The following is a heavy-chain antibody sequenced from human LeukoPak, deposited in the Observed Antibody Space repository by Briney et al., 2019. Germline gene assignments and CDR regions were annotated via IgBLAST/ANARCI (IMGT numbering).Heavy chain of an antibody. CDR3: ARVNSWELLDFDY. D-gene: IGHD1-26*01. J-gene: IGHJ4*02. Sequence: ASVKVSCKASGYTFTGYYMYWVRQAPGQGLEWMGWTNPNSGGTNYAQKFQGRVTMTRDTSISTAYMELSRLRSDDTAVYYCARVNSWELLDFDYWGQGTLVTVSS. CDR2: TNPNSGGT. V-gene: IGHV1-2*02. CDR1: GYTFTGYY.